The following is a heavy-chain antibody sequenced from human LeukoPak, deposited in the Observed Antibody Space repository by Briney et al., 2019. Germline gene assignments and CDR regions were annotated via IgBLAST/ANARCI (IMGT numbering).Heavy chain of an antibody. V-gene: IGHV3-30-3*01. J-gene: IGHJ6*02. CDR1: GFTFSSSS. D-gene: IGHD2-2*01. Sequence: PGGFLRLSCAASGFTFSSSSMHWVRQAPGKGLEWVAVMSYDESKQYYADSVKGRFIISRDNSMNTLYLQMNSLRTEDTAVYYCARGYCSSTTCTSGYYYGMDVWGQGTTVTVSS. CDR3: ARGYCSSTTCTSGYYYGMDV. CDR2: MSYDESKQ.